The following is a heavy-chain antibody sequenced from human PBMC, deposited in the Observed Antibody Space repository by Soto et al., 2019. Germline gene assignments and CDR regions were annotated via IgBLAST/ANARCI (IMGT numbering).Heavy chain of an antibody. CDR3: ATEMTWTVTTGQ. D-gene: IGHD4-4*01. Sequence: LXLSCAVSGFTVSDALMTWFLQAPGKGLEWIGRIVSKTEGGTTEYAAPVKDRFTISRDDSKNTLYLQMNSLKTEDTAIYYCATEMTWTVTTGQWGRGTLVTVSS. CDR1: GFTVSDAL. CDR2: IVSKTEGGTT. V-gene: IGHV3-15*04. J-gene: IGHJ4*02.